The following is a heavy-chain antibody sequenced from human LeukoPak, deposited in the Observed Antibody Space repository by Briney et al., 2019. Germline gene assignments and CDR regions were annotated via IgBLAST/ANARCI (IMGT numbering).Heavy chain of an antibody. CDR1: GFTFTSYS. V-gene: IGHV3-66*01. J-gene: IGHJ4*02. Sequence: GGSLRLSCAASGFTFTSYSMNWVRQAPGKGLEWVSVIYSGGSTYYADSVKGRFTISRDNSKNTLYLQMNSLRAEDTAVYYCARDAPAGGKPEYFFDYWGQGTLVTVSS. CDR2: IYSGGST. CDR3: ARDAPAGGKPEYFFDY.